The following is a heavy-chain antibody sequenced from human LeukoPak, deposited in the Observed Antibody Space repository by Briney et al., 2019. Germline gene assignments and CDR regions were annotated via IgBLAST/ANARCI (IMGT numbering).Heavy chain of an antibody. CDR2: INPSGGST. J-gene: IGHJ6*02. Sequence: RWASVKVSCKASGYTFTSYYMHWVRQAPGQGLEWMGIINPSGGSTSYAQKFQGRVTMTRDTSTSTVYMELSSLRSEDTAVYYCARLTKRKVRGVIYYYYGMDVWGQGTTVTVSS. CDR3: ARLTKRKVRGVIYYYYGMDV. D-gene: IGHD3-10*01. CDR1: GYTFTSYY. V-gene: IGHV1-46*01.